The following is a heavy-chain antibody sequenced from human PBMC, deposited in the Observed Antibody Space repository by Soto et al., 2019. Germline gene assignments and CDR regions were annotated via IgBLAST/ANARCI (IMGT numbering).Heavy chain of an antibody. CDR2: INPNSGGT. Sequence: ASVNVSCKASGYTFTGYYMHWVRQAPGQGLEWMGWINPNSGGTNYAQKFQGWVTMTRDTSISTAYMELSRLRSDDTAVYYCARVWPPAVACPGEYYFDYWGQGTLVTVSS. J-gene: IGHJ4*02. V-gene: IGHV1-2*04. CDR3: ARVWPPAVACPGEYYFDY. D-gene: IGHD6-19*01. CDR1: GYTFTGYY.